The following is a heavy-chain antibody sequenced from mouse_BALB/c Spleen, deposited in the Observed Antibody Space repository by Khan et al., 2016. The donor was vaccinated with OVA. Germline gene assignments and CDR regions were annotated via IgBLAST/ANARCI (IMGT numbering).Heavy chain of an antibody. CDR1: GYSITTDYA. CDR2: ISYSGNT. J-gene: IGHJ2*01. CDR3: ARVYGGDFDY. V-gene: IGHV3-2*02. Sequence: VQLKQSGPGLVKPSQSLSLTCTVTGYSITTDYAWNWIRQFPGKKLEWMGFISYSGNTNYNPSLKSRISITRDTSKNQFFLQLKSVTTEDTARYYCARVYGGDFDYWGQGTTLTVSS. D-gene: IGHD1-1*01.